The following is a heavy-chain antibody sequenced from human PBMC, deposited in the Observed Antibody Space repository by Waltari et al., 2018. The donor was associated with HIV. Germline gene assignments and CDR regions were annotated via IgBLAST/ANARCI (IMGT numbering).Heavy chain of an antibody. J-gene: IGHJ4*02. Sequence: EVQLVESGGGLVQHGGYLRLSCAASGFTFRSYEMNWVRQAPGKGRAWVSYISSIGSTLSYADSVRGRFPISRDNAKNSLYLQMNSLRAEDTAVYYCARVRYYDSSGYWGQGTLVTVSS. CDR2: ISSIGSTL. CDR3: ARVRYYDSSGY. CDR1: GFTFRSYE. V-gene: IGHV3-48*03. D-gene: IGHD3-22*01.